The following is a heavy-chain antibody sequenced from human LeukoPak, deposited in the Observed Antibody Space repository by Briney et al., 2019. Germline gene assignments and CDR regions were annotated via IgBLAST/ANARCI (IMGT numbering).Heavy chain of an antibody. CDR2: IIPIFGTA. J-gene: IGHJ4*02. CDR1: GGTFSSYA. D-gene: IGHD5-24*01. CDR3: ARDLAPFRDGYYY. Sequence: ASVKVSCKASGGTFSSYAISWVRQAPGQGLEWMGGIIPIFGTANYAQKFQGRVTITADESTSTAYMELSSLRSEDTAVYYCARDLAPFRDGYYYWGQGTLVTVSS. V-gene: IGHV1-69*01.